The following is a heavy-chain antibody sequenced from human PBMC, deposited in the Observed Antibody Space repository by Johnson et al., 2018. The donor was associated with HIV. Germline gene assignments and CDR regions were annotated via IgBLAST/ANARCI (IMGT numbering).Heavy chain of an antibody. CDR1: GFTFSDYY. V-gene: IGHV3-64*01. CDR2: ISSNGGST. D-gene: IGHD3-22*01. CDR3: ARGKGWLDAFDM. J-gene: IGHJ3*02. Sequence: VQLVESGGGLVKPGGSLRLSCAASGFTFSDYYMSWIRQAPGKGLEYVSAISSNGGSTYYANSVKGRFTISRDNSKNTLYLQMGSLRAEDMAVYYCARGKGWLDAFDMWGQGTMVTVSS.